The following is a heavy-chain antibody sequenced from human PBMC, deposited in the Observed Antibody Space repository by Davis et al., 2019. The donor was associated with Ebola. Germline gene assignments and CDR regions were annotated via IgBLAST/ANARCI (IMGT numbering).Heavy chain of an antibody. CDR3: ARDPAPDSSGYYGGGVPYFDF. CDR2: ISSSSSYI. Sequence: GESLKISCAASGFTFSSDAMNWVRQAPGKGLEWVSSISSSSSYIYYADSVKGRFTISRDNAKNSLYLQMNSLTDEDTAVYYCARDPAPDSSGYYGGGVPYFDFWGQGTLVTVSS. J-gene: IGHJ4*02. CDR1: GFTFSSDA. D-gene: IGHD3-22*01. V-gene: IGHV3-21*01.